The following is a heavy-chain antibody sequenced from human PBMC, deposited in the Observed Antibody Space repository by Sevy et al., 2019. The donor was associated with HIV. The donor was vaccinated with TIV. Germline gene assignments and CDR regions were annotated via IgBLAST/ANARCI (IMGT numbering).Heavy chain of an antibody. V-gene: IGHV3-20*01. CDR3: ARNTYYSDSTGFGAFDI. CDR1: GFTFDDYA. D-gene: IGHD3-22*01. CDR2: INWKTDNV. Sequence: GGSLRLSCAASGFTFDDYAMSWVRQAPGKGLEWVSAINWKTDNVGYADSVKGRFTISRDNAKRSLYLQMNSLRPEDTALYHCARNTYYSDSTGFGAFDIWGQGIMVTVSS. J-gene: IGHJ3*02.